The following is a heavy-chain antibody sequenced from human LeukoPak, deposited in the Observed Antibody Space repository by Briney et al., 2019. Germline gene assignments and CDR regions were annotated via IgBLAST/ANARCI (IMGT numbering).Heavy chain of an antibody. CDR2: IYSGGTT. D-gene: IGHD3-22*01. Sequence: GGSLRLSCAASGFTVSSNYMSWVRQAPGKGLEWVSVIYSGGTTYYADSVQGRFTISRDKSKNTLYLQMNSLRAEDTAVYHCARGIYDGSGYYYHYYFDYWGRGTLVTVSS. V-gene: IGHV3-66*01. J-gene: IGHJ4*02. CDR3: ARGIYDGSGYYYHYYFDY. CDR1: GFTVSSNY.